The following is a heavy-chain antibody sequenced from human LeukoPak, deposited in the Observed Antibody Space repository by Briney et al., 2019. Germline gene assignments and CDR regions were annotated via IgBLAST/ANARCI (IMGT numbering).Heavy chain of an antibody. J-gene: IGHJ4*02. D-gene: IGHD2-2*01. CDR3: ARDTRDFDY. Sequence: ASVKVSCKASGYTFTNFAMNWVRQAPGQGLEWMGWINTNTGDPAYARGFTGRFVFSLDTSASTAYLQISSLKAEDTAIYYCARDTRDFDYWGQGTLVTVSS. CDR2: INTNTGDP. V-gene: IGHV7-4-1*02. CDR1: GYTFTNFA.